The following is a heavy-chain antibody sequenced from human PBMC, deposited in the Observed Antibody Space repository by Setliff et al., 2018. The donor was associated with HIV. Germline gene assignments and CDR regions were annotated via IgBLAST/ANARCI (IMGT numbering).Heavy chain of an antibody. J-gene: IGHJ4*02. Sequence: SCAASGFTFSSYEFNWVRQAPGKGLEWLSYMSSTGHTIHYADSVKGRFTISRDCAKNSLYLQMDSLRPEDTAIYYCTRGGLVGAQSHFDYWGPGTLVTVSS. CDR3: TRGGLVGAQSHFDY. D-gene: IGHD1-26*01. V-gene: IGHV3-48*03. CDR1: GFTFSSYE. CDR2: MSSTGHTI.